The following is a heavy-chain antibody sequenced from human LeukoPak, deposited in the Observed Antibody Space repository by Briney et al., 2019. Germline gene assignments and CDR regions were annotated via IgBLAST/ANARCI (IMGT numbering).Heavy chain of an antibody. V-gene: IGHV1-46*01. CDR3: ARSLELVEADAFDI. J-gene: IGHJ3*02. Sequence: ASVKVSCKASGYTFTSYYVHWVRQAPGQGLEWMGIINPSGGGISYAQKFQGRVTMTRNTSISTAYMELSSLRSEDTAVYYCARSLELVEADAFDIWGQGTMVTVSS. CDR1: GYTFTSYY. D-gene: IGHD2-15*01. CDR2: INPSGGGI.